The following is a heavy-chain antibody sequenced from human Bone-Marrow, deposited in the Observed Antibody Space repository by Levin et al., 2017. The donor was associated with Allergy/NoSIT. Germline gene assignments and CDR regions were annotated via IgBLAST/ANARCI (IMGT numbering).Heavy chain of an antibody. Sequence: GESLKISCAASGFTFSSYAMRWVRQAPGKGLEWVSTVSGSGGDTYYADSVKGRFTISRDNSKNTLYLQMNSLRGEDTAVYYCARRSGSSSYFNYWGQGTLVTVCS. V-gene: IGHV3-23*01. CDR3: ARRSGSSSYFNY. CDR2: VSGSGGDT. D-gene: IGHD6-6*01. J-gene: IGHJ4*02. CDR1: GFTFSSYA.